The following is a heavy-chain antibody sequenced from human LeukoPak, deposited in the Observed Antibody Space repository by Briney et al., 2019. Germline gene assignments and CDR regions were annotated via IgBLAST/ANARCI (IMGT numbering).Heavy chain of an antibody. V-gene: IGHV3-23*01. CDR3: AKDRTPSI. J-gene: IGHJ2*01. Sequence: GGSLRLSCAASGFTFSSYAMSWVRQAPGKGLEWVSTISGSGGSTSYADSVKGRFTISRDDSKNTLCLQMNSLRAEDTAVYYCAKDRTPSIWGRGTLVTVSS. D-gene: IGHD2-15*01. CDR2: ISGSGGST. CDR1: GFTFSSYA.